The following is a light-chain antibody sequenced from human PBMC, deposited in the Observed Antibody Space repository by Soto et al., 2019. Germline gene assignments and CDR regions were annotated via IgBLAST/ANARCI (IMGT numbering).Light chain of an antibody. CDR1: SSDVGGYNY. CDR3: CSYSGSYPLGGLV. V-gene: IGLV2-11*01. CDR2: DVS. J-gene: IGLJ2*01. Sequence: QSALTQPRSVSGSPGQSVTISCTGTSSDVGGYNYVSWYQQHPGKAPKLMIYDVSKRPSGVPDRFSGSKSGNTASLTISGLQAEDEADYYLCSYSGSYPLGGLVFGGGTKLTVL.